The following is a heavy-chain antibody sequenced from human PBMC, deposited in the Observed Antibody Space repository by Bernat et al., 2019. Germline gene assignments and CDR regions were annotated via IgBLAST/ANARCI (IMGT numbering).Heavy chain of an antibody. CDR1: GGSISSYY. D-gene: IGHD3-10*01. V-gene: IGHV4-59*08. CDR2: IYYSGST. CDR3: ASHYAHYYGSADV. Sequence: QQQVPGPGLVKPSETLSLTCTVSGGSISSYYWSWIRQPPGKGLEWIGYIYYSGSTNYNPSLKSRVTISVDTSKNQFSLKLSSVTAADTAVYYCASHYAHYYGSADVWGKGTTVTVSS. J-gene: IGHJ6*04.